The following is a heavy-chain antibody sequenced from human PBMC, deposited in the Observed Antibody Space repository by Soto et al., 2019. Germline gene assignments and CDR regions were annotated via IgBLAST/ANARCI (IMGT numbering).Heavy chain of an antibody. J-gene: IGHJ4*02. CDR3: ARPTYNSGSPFDY. V-gene: IGHV4-59*01. D-gene: IGHD1-20*01. Sequence: QVQLQESGPGLVKPSETLSLTCTVSGGSISSYYWSWIRQPPGKGLEWIGYIYYSGSTNYNPSLKGRGTISVDTSTNQFSLKLSSVTAADTAVYYCARPTYNSGSPFDYWGQGTLVTVSS. CDR1: GGSISSYY. CDR2: IYYSGST.